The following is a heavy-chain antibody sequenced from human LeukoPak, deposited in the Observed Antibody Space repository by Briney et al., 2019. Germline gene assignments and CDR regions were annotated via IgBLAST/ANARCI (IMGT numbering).Heavy chain of an antibody. D-gene: IGHD5-18*01. CDR2: IREERGQE. V-gene: IGHV3-7*03. CDR3: ASLDTAKQPLANH. J-gene: IGHJ5*02. CDR1: GLTVSNHW. Sequence: GSLRLSCVASGLTVSNHWMSWVRQAPGKGLEWVANIREERGQEYYVDSVKGRFTISKNSAKNSLYLQMNTLRVEDTAMYYCASLDTAKQPLANHWGQGTLVTVSS.